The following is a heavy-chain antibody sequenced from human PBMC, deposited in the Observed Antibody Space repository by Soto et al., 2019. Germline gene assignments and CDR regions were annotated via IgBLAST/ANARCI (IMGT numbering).Heavy chain of an antibody. V-gene: IGHV1-69*06. CDR3: ARGVYGSGNYYTGPSAFDI. CDR1: GGTLSDPG. D-gene: IGHD3-10*01. Sequence: QVQLEQSGAEVKKPGSSVKVSCKASGGTLSDPGVAWLRQAPGQGLEWMGGTIPVFTTAKYAQKFKGRVTVTADKFPNIAYMELSSLSSEDTAFYFYARGVYGSGNYYTGPSAFDIWGQGTMVIVAS. J-gene: IGHJ3*02. CDR2: TIPVFTTA.